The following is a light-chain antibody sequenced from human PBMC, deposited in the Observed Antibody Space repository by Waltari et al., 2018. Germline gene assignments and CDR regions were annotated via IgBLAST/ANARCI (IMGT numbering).Light chain of an antibody. Sequence: IQLTQSPSSLSASVGDRVTITCRASQGISSNLAWYQQKPGKAPTLLISAASTLQSGVPLRFSGSGSGTDFTLTISSLQPEDFATYYCQQLNSYPITFGQGTRLEIK. J-gene: IGKJ5*01. CDR3: QQLNSYPIT. V-gene: IGKV1-9*01. CDR2: AAS. CDR1: QGISSN.